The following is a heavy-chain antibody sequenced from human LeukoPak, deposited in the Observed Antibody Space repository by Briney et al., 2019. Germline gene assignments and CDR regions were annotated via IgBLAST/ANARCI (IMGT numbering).Heavy chain of an antibody. CDR2: ISSSSSYI. CDR3: ARDYYGSGATFDY. D-gene: IGHD3-10*01. Sequence: PGGSLRLSCAASGFTFSSYSMNWVRQAPGKGLEWVSSISSSSSYIYYADSVKARFTISRDNAKNSLYLQMNSLRAEDTAVYYCARDYYGSGATFDYGSQGTLVTVYS. CDR1: GFTFSSYS. V-gene: IGHV3-21*01. J-gene: IGHJ4*02.